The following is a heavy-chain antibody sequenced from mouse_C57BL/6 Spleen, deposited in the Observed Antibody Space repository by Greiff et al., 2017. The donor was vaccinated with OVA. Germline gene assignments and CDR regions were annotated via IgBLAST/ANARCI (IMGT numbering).Heavy chain of an antibody. CDR2: IRSKSNNYAT. CDR3: VRHGPAMDY. CDR1: GFSFNTYA. J-gene: IGHJ4*01. Sequence: EVQLQESGGGLVQPKGSLKLSCAASGFSFNTYAMNWVRQAPGKGLEWVARIRSKSNNYATYYADSVKDRFTISRDDSESMLYLQMNNLKTEDTAMYYCVRHGPAMDYWGQGTSVTVSS. V-gene: IGHV10-1*01.